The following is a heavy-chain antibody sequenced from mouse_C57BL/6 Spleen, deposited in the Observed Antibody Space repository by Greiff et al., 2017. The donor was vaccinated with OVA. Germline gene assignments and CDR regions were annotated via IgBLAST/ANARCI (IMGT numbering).Heavy chain of an antibody. J-gene: IGHJ2*01. D-gene: IGHD2-2*01. CDR3: ARTGGMVTTYFDY. CDR1: GYAFSSSW. Sequence: QVQLKQSGPELVKPGASVKISCKASGYAFSSSWMNWVKQRPGKGLEWIGRIYPGDGDTNYNGKFKGKATLTADKSSSTAYMQLSSLTSEDSAVYFCARTGGMVTTYFDYWGQGTTLTVSS. CDR2: IYPGDGDT. V-gene: IGHV1-82*01.